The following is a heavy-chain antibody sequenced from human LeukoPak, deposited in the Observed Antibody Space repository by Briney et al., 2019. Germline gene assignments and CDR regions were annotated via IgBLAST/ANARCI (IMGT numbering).Heavy chain of an antibody. CDR2: IGSSGSTK. CDR1: GFTFTSYE. D-gene: IGHD5-18*01. V-gene: IGHV3-48*03. Sequence: GGSLRLSCAASGFTFTSYEMNWVRQAAGKGLEWVSYIGSSGSTKTYADSMKGRFTISRDNAKSSLYLQMNSLRAEDTAVYYCARGGIGYSYGYFGYWGQGTLVTVSS. CDR3: ARGGIGYSYGYFGY. J-gene: IGHJ4*02.